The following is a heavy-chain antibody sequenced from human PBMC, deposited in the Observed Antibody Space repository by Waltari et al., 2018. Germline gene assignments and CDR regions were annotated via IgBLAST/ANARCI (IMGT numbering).Heavy chain of an antibody. J-gene: IGHJ4*02. Sequence: SLTCAVSGYSISSGYYWGWIRQHPGKGLEWIGSIYHSGSTYYNPSLKSRVTISVDTSKNQFSLKLSSVTAADTAVYYCARTHYDILTGYANDYWGQGTLVTVSS. D-gene: IGHD3-9*01. CDR2: IYHSGST. CDR3: ARTHYDILTGYANDY. V-gene: IGHV4-38-2*01. CDR1: GYSISSGYY.